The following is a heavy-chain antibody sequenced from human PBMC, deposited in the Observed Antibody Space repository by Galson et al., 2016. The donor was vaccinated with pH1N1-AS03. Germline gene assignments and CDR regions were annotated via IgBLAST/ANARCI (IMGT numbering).Heavy chain of an antibody. V-gene: IGHV5-51*03. Sequence: QSGAEVKKPGESLKISCKGSGYTFRTYWIGWVRQMPGKGLEWMGIIYPGDSDTRYSPSFQGQVTISVDESISTAYLQWSRLKVSDTAIYCVRRGYCSGISCYELDYWGQGTLVTVSS. D-gene: IGHD2-2*01. CDR3: VRRGYCSGISCYELDY. CDR2: IYPGDSDT. CDR1: GYTFRTYW. J-gene: IGHJ4*02.